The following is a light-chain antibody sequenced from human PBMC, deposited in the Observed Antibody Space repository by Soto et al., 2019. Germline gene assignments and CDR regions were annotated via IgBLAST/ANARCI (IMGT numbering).Light chain of an antibody. V-gene: IGKV3D-15*01. Sequence: EIVMTQSPATLSVSPGERATLSCRASQSVSSNLAWYQQKPGQAPRLLIYGASTRATGIPARFSGSRSGTEFTLTISSLQSEDFAVYYCQQYNNSPTFGQGTKLEIK. J-gene: IGKJ2*01. CDR1: QSVSSN. CDR2: GAS. CDR3: QQYNNSPT.